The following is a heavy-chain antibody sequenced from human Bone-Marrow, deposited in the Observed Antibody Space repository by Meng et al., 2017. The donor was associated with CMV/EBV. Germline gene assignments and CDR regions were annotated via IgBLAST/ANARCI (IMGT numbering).Heavy chain of an antibody. Sequence: SVKVSCKASGGTFSSYAISWVRQAPGQGLEWMGGIIPILGIANYAQKFQGRVTITADKSTSTAYMELSSLRSEDTAVYYCASEARDGYNYLGASYYFDYWGQGTLVTVSS. V-gene: IGHV1-69*10. J-gene: IGHJ4*02. CDR1: GGTFSSYA. D-gene: IGHD5-24*01. CDR3: ASEARDGYNYLGASYYFDY. CDR2: IIPILGIA.